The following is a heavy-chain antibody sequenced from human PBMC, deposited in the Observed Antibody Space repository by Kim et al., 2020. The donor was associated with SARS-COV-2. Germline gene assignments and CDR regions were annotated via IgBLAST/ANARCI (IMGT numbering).Heavy chain of an antibody. CDR1: GFTFSSYG. Sequence: GGSLRLSCAASGFTFSSYGMHWVRQAPGKGLEWVAVISYDGSNKYYADSVKGRFTISRDNSKNTLYLQMNSLRAEDTAVYYCAKDSRLVTLYYYYYMDVWGKGTTVTVSS. CDR3: AKDSRLVTLYYYYYMDV. CDR2: ISYDGSNK. V-gene: IGHV3-30*18. D-gene: IGHD6-6*01. J-gene: IGHJ6*03.